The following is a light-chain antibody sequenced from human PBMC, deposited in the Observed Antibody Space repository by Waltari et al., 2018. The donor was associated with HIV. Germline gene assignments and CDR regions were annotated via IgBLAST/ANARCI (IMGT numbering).Light chain of an antibody. J-gene: IGLJ3*02. Sequence: QSILTQPPSTSGTPGQRVTISCSGSGSNIGSNSVSWYQLLLGTAPKLLIYRNNQRPSGVPALFSVSKSATSASLAIGGLRSEDEADYYCAAWDDSLSGPVFGGGTKLTVL. CDR2: RNN. V-gene: IGLV1-47*01. CDR1: GSNIGSNS. CDR3: AAWDDSLSGPV.